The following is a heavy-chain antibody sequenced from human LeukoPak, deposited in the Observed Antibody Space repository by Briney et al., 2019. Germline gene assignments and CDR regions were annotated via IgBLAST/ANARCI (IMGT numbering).Heavy chain of an antibody. D-gene: IGHD1-26*01. J-gene: IGHJ4*02. CDR1: GYTFTSYG. CDR3: ARDTIVGATGDFDY. Sequence: ASVKVSCKASGYTFTSYGISWVRQAPGQGREWMGWISAYNGNTNYAQKLQGRVTMTTDTSTSTAYMELRSLRSDDTAVYYCARDTIVGATGDFDYWGQGTLVTASS. CDR2: ISAYNGNT. V-gene: IGHV1-18*01.